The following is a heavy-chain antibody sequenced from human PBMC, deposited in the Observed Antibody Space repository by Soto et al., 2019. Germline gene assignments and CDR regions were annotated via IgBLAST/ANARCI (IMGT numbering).Heavy chain of an antibody. J-gene: IGHJ4*02. V-gene: IGHV3-15*01. D-gene: IGHD4-17*01. CDR1: GFNIGNAW. Sequence: GRSHRLSSTASGFNIGNAWMSWVSQAPGKGLEWVGRIKSKTDGGTTDYAAPVKGRFTISRDDSKNTLYLQMNSLKTEDTAVYYCTTRTRYDYGDYIDYWGQGTLVTVSS. CDR2: IKSKTDGGTT. CDR3: TTRTRYDYGDYIDY.